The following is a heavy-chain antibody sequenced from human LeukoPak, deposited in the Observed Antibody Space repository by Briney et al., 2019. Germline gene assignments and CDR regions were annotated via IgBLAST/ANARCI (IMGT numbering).Heavy chain of an antibody. CDR3: ARALQFSSYYEGHWFDP. J-gene: IGHJ5*02. D-gene: IGHD3-10*01. CDR1: GYTFTSYY. CDR2: INPSGGST. V-gene: IGHV1-46*01. Sequence: ASVKVSRKASGYTFTSYYMHWVRQAPGQGLEWMGIINPSGGSTSYAQKFQGRVTMTRDMSTSTVYMGLSSLRSEDTAVYYYARALQFSSYYEGHWFDPWGQGTLVTVSS.